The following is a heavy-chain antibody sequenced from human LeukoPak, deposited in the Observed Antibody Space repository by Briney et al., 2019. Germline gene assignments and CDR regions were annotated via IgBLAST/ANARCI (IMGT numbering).Heavy chain of an antibody. J-gene: IGHJ4*02. D-gene: IGHD1-26*01. CDR3: ARVVGATPDKQDY. V-gene: IGHV1-18*01. Sequence: ASVKVPCKASGYTFTSYGISWVRPAPGQGLEWMGWNSAYNGNTNYAQKLQGSVTMTTDTTTSTAYMELRSLRSDDTAVYYCARVVGATPDKQDYWGQGTLVTVSS. CDR2: NSAYNGNT. CDR1: GYTFTSYG.